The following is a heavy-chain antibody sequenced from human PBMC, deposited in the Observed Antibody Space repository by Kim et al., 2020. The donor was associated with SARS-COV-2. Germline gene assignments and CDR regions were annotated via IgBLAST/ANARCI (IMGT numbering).Heavy chain of an antibody. Sequence: KAHHYATTYGASVKGRFTISRDDSKNTAYLQRNSLKTEDTAVYYCTSLITAWGQGTLVTVSS. J-gene: IGHJ4*02. V-gene: IGHV3-73*01. CDR3: TSLITA. CDR2: KAHHYAT. D-gene: IGHD6-25*01.